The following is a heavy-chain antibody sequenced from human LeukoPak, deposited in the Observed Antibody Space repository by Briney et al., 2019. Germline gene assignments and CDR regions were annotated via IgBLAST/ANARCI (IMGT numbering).Heavy chain of an antibody. CDR3: ARDPPGIAASVSGG. Sequence: PGGSLRLSCKASGFTVSNNYMNWVRQAPGKGLEWVALIYSGGTTNYADSVKGRFTISRGNSKNTLYLQMTNVRVEDTAVYYCARDPPGIAASVSGGWGQGTLVTVSS. D-gene: IGHD6-13*01. J-gene: IGHJ4*02. CDR2: IYSGGTT. CDR1: GFTVSNNY. V-gene: IGHV3-53*01.